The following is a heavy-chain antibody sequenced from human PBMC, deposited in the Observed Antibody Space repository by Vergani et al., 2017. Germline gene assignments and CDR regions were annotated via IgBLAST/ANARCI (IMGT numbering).Heavy chain of an antibody. D-gene: IGHD4-23*01. CDR2: MNPNSGNT. V-gene: IGHV1-8*01. CDR3: ARDRHDYGGTDY. J-gene: IGHJ4*02. Sequence: QVQLVQSGAEVKKPGASVKVSCKASGYTFTSYDINWVRQATGQGLEWMGWMNPNSGNTGYAQKLQVRVTMTTDTSTSTANMELRRLRSDGTAVYYCARDRHDYGGTDYWGQGTLVTVSS. CDR1: GYTFTSYD.